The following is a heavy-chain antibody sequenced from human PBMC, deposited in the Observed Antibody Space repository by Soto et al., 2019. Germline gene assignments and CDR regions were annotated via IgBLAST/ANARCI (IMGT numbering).Heavy chain of an antibody. J-gene: IGHJ4*02. CDR2: ISYDGSNK. CDR1: GFTFSSYA. Sequence: QVQLVESGGGVVQPGRSLRLSCAASGFTFSSYAMHWVRQAPGKGLEWVAVISYDGSNKYYADSVKGRFTISRDNSKNTLYLQRNSLRAEDTAVYYCARERLYYYDSSGCPDYWGQGTLVTVSA. V-gene: IGHV3-30-3*01. D-gene: IGHD3-22*01. CDR3: ARERLYYYDSSGCPDY.